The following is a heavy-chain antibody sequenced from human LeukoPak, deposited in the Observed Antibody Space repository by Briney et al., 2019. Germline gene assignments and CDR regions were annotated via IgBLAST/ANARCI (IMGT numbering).Heavy chain of an antibody. J-gene: IGHJ4*02. V-gene: IGHV1-2*02. CDR3: ATDTYSSSWYGPFDF. CDR2: INPNSGGS. CDR1: GYTFTDYY. D-gene: IGHD6-13*01. Sequence: ASVKVSCKASGYTFTDYYMHWVRQAPGQGLEWMGWINPNSGGSNFAQKFQGRVTMTRDTSISTDYMELSRLRSDDTAVYYCATDTYSSSWYGPFDFWGQGTLVTVSS.